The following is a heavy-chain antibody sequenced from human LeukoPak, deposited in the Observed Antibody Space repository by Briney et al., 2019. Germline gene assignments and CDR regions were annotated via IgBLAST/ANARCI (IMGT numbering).Heavy chain of an antibody. D-gene: IGHD3-22*01. CDR2: SSCSGEST. CDR3: PKRDNNGRYSGPHFFDF. J-gene: IGHJ3*01. V-gene: IGHV3-23*01. CDR1: GFTFSSGA. Sequence: PGGSLRLSCAVSGFTFSSGAMSWFRQAPGKGLQWGSGSSCSGESTYYADSVKGRFTISIDNSKSTLALQMNTLRAAEPAGFYFPKRDNNGRYSGPHFFDFWGQGTMVTV.